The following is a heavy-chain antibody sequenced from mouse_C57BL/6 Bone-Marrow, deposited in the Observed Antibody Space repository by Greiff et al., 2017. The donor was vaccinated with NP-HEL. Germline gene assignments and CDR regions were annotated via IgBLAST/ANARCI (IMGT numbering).Heavy chain of an antibody. J-gene: IGHJ3*01. V-gene: IGHV1-69*01. CDR2: IDPSDSYT. D-gene: IGHD1-1*01. CDR1: GYTFTSYW. CDR3: AREGNYYGRTWFAY. Sequence: VQLQQPGAELVMPGASVKLSCKASGYTFTSYWMHWVKQRPGPGLEWIGEIDPSDSYTNYNQKFKGKSTLTVDKSSSTAYMQLSSLTSEDSAVYYCAREGNYYGRTWFAYWGQGTLVTVSA.